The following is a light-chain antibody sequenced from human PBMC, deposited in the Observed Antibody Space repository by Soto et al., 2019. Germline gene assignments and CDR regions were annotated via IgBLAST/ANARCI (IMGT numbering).Light chain of an antibody. CDR1: QSISTY. CDR2: AAS. V-gene: IGKV1-39*01. Sequence: DIQMPQSPSSLSASVGDRVTITCRASQSISTYLNWYQQKAGLAPKLLIYAASSLQSGVPSRFSGSGSGTDFTLTISSLQPEDFATYYCQQNYSTPPTFGQGTKVDI. J-gene: IGKJ1*01. CDR3: QQNYSTPPT.